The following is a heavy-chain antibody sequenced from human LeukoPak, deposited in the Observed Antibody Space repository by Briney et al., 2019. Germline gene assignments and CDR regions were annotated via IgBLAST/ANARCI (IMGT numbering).Heavy chain of an antibody. CDR3: ARDLGPTYYYDSSGPV. D-gene: IGHD3-22*01. Sequence: SETLSLTCTVSGGSISSSSYYWGWIRQPPGKGLEWIGNIYYSGSTYYNPSLKSRVTISVDTSKNQFSLKLSSVTAADTAVYYYARDLGPTYYYDSSGPVWGQGTLVTVSS. V-gene: IGHV4-39*07. CDR1: GGSISSSSYY. CDR2: IYYSGST. J-gene: IGHJ4*02.